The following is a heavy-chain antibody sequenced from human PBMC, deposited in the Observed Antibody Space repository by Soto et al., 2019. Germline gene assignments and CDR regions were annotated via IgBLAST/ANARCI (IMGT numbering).Heavy chain of an antibody. CDR2: INPSGGST. Sequence: AAVKVSCKSSGHTFTSYYMHWVRQAPGQGLEWMGIINPSGGSTSYAQKFQGRVTMTRDTSTSTVYMELSSLRSEDTAVYYCARGSPPGVVIDYWGQGTLVTVSS. CDR1: GHTFTSYY. CDR3: ARGSPPGVVIDY. D-gene: IGHD3-3*01. V-gene: IGHV1-46*01. J-gene: IGHJ4*02.